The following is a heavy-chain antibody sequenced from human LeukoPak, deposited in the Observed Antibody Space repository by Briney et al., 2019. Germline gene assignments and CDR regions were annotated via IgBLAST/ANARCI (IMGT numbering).Heavy chain of an antibody. CDR2: INNDGSEK. D-gene: IGHD3-22*01. CDR1: AFTFSSHW. V-gene: IGHV3-7*03. Sequence: GGSLRLSCAASAFTFSSHWMTWVRQAPGKGLEWLANINNDGSEKNYADSVKGRFTITRDDASISAYQQLDSLRTEDTAVYYCARGYTCSGYLYDNWGQGTLVTVSS. CDR3: ARGYTCSGYLYDN. J-gene: IGHJ4*02.